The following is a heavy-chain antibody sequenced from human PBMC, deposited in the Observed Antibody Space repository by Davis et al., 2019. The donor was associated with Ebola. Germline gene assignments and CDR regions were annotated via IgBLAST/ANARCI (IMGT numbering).Heavy chain of an antibody. V-gene: IGHV1-46*01. CDR3: AREDRNGYSSGWGTGMDV. D-gene: IGHD6-19*01. J-gene: IGHJ6*02. CDR1: GYTFTSYY. CDR2: INPSGGST. Sequence: ASVKVSCKASGYTFTSYYMHWVRQAPGQGLEWMGIINPSGGSTSYAQKFQGRVTMTRDTSTSTVYMELSSLRSEDTAVYYCAREDRNGYSSGWGTGMDVWGQGTTVTVSS.